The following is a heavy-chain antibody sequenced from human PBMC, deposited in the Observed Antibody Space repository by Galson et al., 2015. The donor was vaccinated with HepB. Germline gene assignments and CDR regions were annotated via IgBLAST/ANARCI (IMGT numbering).Heavy chain of an antibody. CDR3: ARDRGLRGIIDAFHI. D-gene: IGHD3-10*01. CDR1: AFTFSTYA. CDR2: ISFDGNSK. V-gene: IGHV3-30-3*01. Sequence: SLRLSCAASAFTFSTYAMHWVRQAPGKGLEWVAVISFDGNSKYYADSVKGRFTISRDNSKNTLYLQVNSLRPEDTAVYYCARDRGLRGIIDAFHIWGQGTMVTVSS. J-gene: IGHJ3*02.